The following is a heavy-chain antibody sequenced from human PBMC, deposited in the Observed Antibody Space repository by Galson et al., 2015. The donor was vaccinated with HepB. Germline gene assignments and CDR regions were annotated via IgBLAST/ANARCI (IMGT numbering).Heavy chain of an antibody. D-gene: IGHD2-2*01. CDR1: GFTFSSYG. CDR3: ARATAQRYFDY. V-gene: IGHV3-33*01. J-gene: IGHJ4*02. Sequence: SLRLSCAASGFTFSSYGMHWVRQAPGKGLEWVAVIWYDGSNKYYAGSVKGRFTISRDNSKNTLYLQMNSLRAEDTAVYYCARATAQRYFDYWGQGTLVTVSS. CDR2: IWYDGSNK.